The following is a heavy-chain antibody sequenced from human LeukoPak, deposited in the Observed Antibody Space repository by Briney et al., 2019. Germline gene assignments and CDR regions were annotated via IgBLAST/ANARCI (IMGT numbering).Heavy chain of an antibody. Sequence: LSCAASGFTFSSYAMSWIRQSPGKGLEWIGYMYHTGSSNYNHSLKSRVTMSIDTPKNQFSQKLNSVTAADTAVYYCVRDQGGSSYRHAFDLWGQGTMITVSS. D-gene: IGHD1-26*01. CDR1: GFTFSSYA. V-gene: IGHV4-59*01. CDR3: VRDQGGSSYRHAFDL. CDR2: MYHTGSS. J-gene: IGHJ3*01.